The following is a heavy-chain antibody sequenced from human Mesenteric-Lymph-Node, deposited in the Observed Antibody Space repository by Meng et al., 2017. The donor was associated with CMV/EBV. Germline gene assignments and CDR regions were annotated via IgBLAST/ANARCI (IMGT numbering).Heavy chain of an antibody. Sequence: SDTLSLTCTVSGGSISSYYWSWIRQPPGKGLEWIGYIYSSGSTSYSPSLKTRVIISLDTSKNQFSLRLSSVTAADTATYYCARMEKYQLPAYFFDSWGQGTLVTVSS. CDR3: ARMEKYQLPAYFFDS. D-gene: IGHD1-1*01. CDR1: GGSISSYY. V-gene: IGHV4-59*07. CDR2: IYSSGST. J-gene: IGHJ4*02.